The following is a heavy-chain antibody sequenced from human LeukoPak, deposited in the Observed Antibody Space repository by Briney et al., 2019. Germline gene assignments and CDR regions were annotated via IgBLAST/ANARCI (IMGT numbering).Heavy chain of an antibody. CDR3: AKVPRQHDNWFDP. CDR2: ISSSSSYI. CDR1: GFTVSSNY. V-gene: IGHV3-21*01. D-gene: IGHD3-9*01. Sequence: GGSLRLSCAASGFTVSSNYMSWVRQAPGKGLEWVSSISSSSSYIYYADSVKGRFTISRDNAKNSLYLQMNSLRAEDTAIYYCAKVPRQHDNWFDPWGQGTLVTVSS. J-gene: IGHJ5*02.